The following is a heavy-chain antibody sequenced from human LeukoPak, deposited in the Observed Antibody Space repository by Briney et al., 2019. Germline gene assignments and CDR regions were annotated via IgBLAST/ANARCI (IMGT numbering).Heavy chain of an antibody. CDR1: GSTFSRHW. CDR2: IKQDETPR. Sequence: GGSLRLSCEASGSTFSRHWMNWVRRAPGKGLEWVASIKQDETPRYNVDSVKGRFTISRDNAKNSLYLQLNSLRADDTSVYYCARGPSYGDYVDYLDYWGRGTLVTVSS. CDR3: ARGPSYGDYVDYLDY. D-gene: IGHD4-17*01. V-gene: IGHV3-7*01. J-gene: IGHJ4*02.